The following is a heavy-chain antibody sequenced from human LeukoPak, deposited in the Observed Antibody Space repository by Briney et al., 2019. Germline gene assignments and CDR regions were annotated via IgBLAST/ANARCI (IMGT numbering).Heavy chain of an antibody. Sequence: GGSLRLSCAASGFPLRSYAMTWVRQAPGKGLEWVSAISGSGDSTYYADSVKGRLTISRDNSKNTLYLQVNSLRADDTAVYYCAKVSFCSGGSCYFLDHWGQGTLVTVSS. V-gene: IGHV3-23*01. D-gene: IGHD2-15*01. CDR2: ISGSGDST. CDR1: GFPLRSYA. CDR3: AKVSFCSGGSCYFLDH. J-gene: IGHJ4*02.